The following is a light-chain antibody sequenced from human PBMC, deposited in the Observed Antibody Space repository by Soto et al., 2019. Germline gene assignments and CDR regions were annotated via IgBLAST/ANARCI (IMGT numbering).Light chain of an antibody. CDR1: SSDIGAYDY. J-gene: IGLJ1*01. V-gene: IGLV2-14*03. CDR3: TSFAPRGIYV. Sequence: QSALTQPASVSGSPGQSITISCSGTSSDIGAYDYVSWYQQHRVRAPELIIYEVSHRFSGLSYRFSGSKSSNTASLTISGLHSEDEDDYYSTSFAPRGIYVFGSRTEVAVL. CDR2: EVS.